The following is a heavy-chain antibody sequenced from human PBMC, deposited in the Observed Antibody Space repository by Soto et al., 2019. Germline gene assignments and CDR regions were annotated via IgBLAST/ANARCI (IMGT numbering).Heavy chain of an antibody. V-gene: IGHV4-34*01. CDR3: ATRGYYGSGSYWWFDP. D-gene: IGHD3-10*01. CDR1: GGSFSGYY. CDR2: INHSGST. Sequence: QVQLQQWGAGLLKPSETLSLTCAVYGGSFSGYYWSWIRQPPGKGLEWIGEINHSGSTNYNPSLRIRVTISVDTAKNQFSLKLSSVTAADTAVYYWATRGYYGSGSYWWFDPWGKGTLVTVSS. J-gene: IGHJ5*02.